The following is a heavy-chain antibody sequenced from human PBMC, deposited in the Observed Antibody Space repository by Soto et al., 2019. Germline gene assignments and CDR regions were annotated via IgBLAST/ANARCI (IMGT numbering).Heavy chain of an antibody. J-gene: IGHJ5*02. CDR2: ISAYNGNT. V-gene: IGHV1-18*01. CDR1: GYTFTSYG. CDR3: ARDPNDIVVVPAAEVGWFDP. D-gene: IGHD2-2*01. Sequence: ASVKVSCKASGYTFTSYGISWVRQAPGQGLEWMGWISAYNGNTNFAQKLQGRVTMTTDTSTSTAYIELRSLRSDDTAVYYCARDPNDIVVVPAAEVGWFDPWGQGTLVTVSS.